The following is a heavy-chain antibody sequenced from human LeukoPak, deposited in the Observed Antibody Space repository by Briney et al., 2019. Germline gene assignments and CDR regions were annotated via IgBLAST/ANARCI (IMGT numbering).Heavy chain of an antibody. V-gene: IGHV4-39*02. CDR1: GGSISSSRYY. J-gene: IGHJ3*02. CDR3: ARDHLSFDSSGYYRTDAFDI. D-gene: IGHD3-22*01. Sequence: SETLSLTCTVSGGSISSSRYYWGWIRQPPGKGLEGIGSSYSSGNTYYNPSLKSRVTISVDTSKSQFSLKLSSVTAADTAVYFCARDHLSFDSSGYYRTDAFDIWGQGTVVTVSS. CDR2: SYSSGNT.